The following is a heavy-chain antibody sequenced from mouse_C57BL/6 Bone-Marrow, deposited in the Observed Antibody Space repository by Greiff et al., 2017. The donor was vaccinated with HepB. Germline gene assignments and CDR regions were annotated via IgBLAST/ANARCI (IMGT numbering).Heavy chain of an antibody. Sequence: QVQLQQSGPELVRPGVSVKISCKGSGYTFTDYAMHWVKQSHAKSLEWIGVISTYYGDASYNQKFKDKATMTVDKSSSTAYMELARLTSEDSAVYYCARNWYYYDGSSSYYFDYWGQGTTLTVSS. CDR2: ISTYYGDA. D-gene: IGHD1-1*01. CDR1: GYTFTDYA. V-gene: IGHV1-67*01. CDR3: ARNWYYYDGSSSYYFDY. J-gene: IGHJ2*01.